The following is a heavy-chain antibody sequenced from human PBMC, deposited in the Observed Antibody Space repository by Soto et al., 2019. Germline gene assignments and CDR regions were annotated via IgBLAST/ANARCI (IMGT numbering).Heavy chain of an antibody. J-gene: IGHJ3*02. V-gene: IGHV4-34*01. CDR3: ARVRSTAVDAFDI. CDR2: INDSRNT. CDR1: GGSFSGYY. D-gene: IGHD2-2*01. Sequence: QVQLQQWGAGLLKPSETLSLTCAVYGGSFSGYYWSWIRQPPGKGLEWIGEINDSRNTNYNPSLERRVTISLATSKRQFSLKMNYVPAADTAVYYCARVRSTAVDAFDIWGQGTMVSVSS.